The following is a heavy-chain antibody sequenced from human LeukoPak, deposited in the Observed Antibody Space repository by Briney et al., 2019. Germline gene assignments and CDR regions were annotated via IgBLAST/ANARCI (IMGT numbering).Heavy chain of an antibody. D-gene: IGHD3-10*01. V-gene: IGHV1-69*13. J-gene: IGHJ5*02. CDR3: ARSRSGYYYGSGDWFDP. Sequence: ASVKVSCKASGGTFSSYAISWVRQAPGQGLEWMGGIIPIFGTANYAQKFQGRVTITADESTSTAYMELSSLRSEDTAVYYCARSRSGYYYGSGDWFDPWGQGTLVTVSS. CDR2: IIPIFGTA. CDR1: GGTFSSYA.